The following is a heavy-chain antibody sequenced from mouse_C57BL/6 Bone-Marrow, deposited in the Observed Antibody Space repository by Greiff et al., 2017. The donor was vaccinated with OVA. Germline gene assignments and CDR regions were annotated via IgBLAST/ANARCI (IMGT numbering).Heavy chain of an antibody. CDR1: GFTFTDYY. V-gene: IGHV7-3*01. CDR2: IRNKANGYTT. CDR3: ARSRWFLFAY. J-gene: IGHJ3*01. D-gene: IGHD2-3*01. Sequence: EVQVVESGGGLVQPGGSLSLSCAASGFTFTDYYMSWVRQPPGKALEWVGFIRNKANGYTTEYSASVKVRFTISRDNSQSILYLQMNALRAEDSATYYCARSRWFLFAYWGQGTLVTVSA.